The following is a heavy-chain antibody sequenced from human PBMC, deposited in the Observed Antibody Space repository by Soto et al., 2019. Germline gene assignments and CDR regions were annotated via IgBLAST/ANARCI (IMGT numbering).Heavy chain of an antibody. CDR1: GFTVSSNY. CDR2: IYSGGST. D-gene: IGHD3-22*01. J-gene: IGHJ3*02. Sequence: GGSLRLSCAASGFTVSSNYMSWVRQAPGKGLEWVSVIYSGGSTYYADSVKGRFTISRDNSKNTLYLQMNSLRAEDTAVYYCASPYDSSGYYYVPHAFDIWGQGTMVTVSS. V-gene: IGHV3-66*01. CDR3: ASPYDSSGYYYVPHAFDI.